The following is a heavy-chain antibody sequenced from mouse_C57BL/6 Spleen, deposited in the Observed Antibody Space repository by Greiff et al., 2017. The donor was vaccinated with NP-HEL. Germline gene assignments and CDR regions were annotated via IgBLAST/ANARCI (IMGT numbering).Heavy chain of an antibody. V-gene: IGHV1-69*01. CDR1: GYTFTSYW. D-gene: IGHD1-1*01. CDR2: IDPSDSYT. J-gene: IGHJ4*01. Sequence: QVQLQQPGAELVMPGASVKLSCKASGYTFTSYWMHWVKQRPGQGLEWIGEIDPSDSYTNSNQKFKGKSTLTVDKSSSTAYMQLSSLTSEDSAVYYCARGTTVVAGNYAMDYWGQGTSVTVSS. CDR3: ARGTTVVAGNYAMDY.